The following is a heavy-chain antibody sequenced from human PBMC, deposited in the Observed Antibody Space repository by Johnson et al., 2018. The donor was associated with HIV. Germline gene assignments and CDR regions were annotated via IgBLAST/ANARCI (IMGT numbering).Heavy chain of an antibody. D-gene: IGHD5-24*01. CDR2: LDTGGNT. CDR1: GFTFDDYG. CDR3: ARACRDGYTCDVFDI. J-gene: IGHJ3*02. V-gene: IGHV3-66*01. Sequence: VQLVESGGGVVRPGGSLRLSCAASGFTFDDYGMSWVRQAPGKGLEWVSGLDTGGNTYYADSVKGRFTISRDNSNNTLYVQMNSLRAEDTAVFYCARACRDGYTCDVFDIWGQGTMVTVSS.